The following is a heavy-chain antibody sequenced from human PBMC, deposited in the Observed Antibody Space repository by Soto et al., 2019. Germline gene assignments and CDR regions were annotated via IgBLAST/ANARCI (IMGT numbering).Heavy chain of an antibody. D-gene: IGHD1-1*01. CDR3: ARAGENETVAVGWFDS. CDR2: IFSLGTT. Sequence: QVQLQESGPGLVKPSQTLSLTCTVSGDSIGSGEYYWTWIRQPPGKGLEWIGYIFSLGTTYYNPSLRSRVIMSADTSKTQFSLQLRSVTAADTAVYYCARAGENETVAVGWFDSWGQGSLVTVSS. J-gene: IGHJ5*01. CDR1: GDSIGSGEYY. V-gene: IGHV4-30-4*01.